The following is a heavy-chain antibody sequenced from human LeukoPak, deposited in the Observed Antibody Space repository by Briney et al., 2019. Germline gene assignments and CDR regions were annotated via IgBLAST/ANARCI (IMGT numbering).Heavy chain of an antibody. CDR2: ISSSSSYI. D-gene: IGHD1-26*01. J-gene: IGHJ3*02. CDR3: ARRRVVGATDAFDI. V-gene: IGHV3-21*01. Sequence: GGSLRLSCAASGFTFSSYSMNWVRQAPGKGLEWVSSISSSSSYIYYADSVKGRFTISRDNAKNSLYLQMNSLRAGDTAVYYCARRRVVGATDAFDIWGQGTMVTVSS. CDR1: GFTFSSYS.